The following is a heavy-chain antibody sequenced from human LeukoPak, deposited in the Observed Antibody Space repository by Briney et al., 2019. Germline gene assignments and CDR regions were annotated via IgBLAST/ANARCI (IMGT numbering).Heavy chain of an antibody. CDR2: ISSSSSTT. D-gene: IGHD6-6*01. CDR3: AKDPQQLVRGVRLDY. Sequence: GGSLRLSCAASGFTFSSYSMNWVRQAPGKGLEWVSYISSSSSTTYYADSVKGRFTISRDNSKNTLYLQMNSLRAEDTAVYYCAKDPQQLVRGVRLDYWGQGTLVTVSS. CDR1: GFTFSSYS. V-gene: IGHV3-48*01. J-gene: IGHJ4*02.